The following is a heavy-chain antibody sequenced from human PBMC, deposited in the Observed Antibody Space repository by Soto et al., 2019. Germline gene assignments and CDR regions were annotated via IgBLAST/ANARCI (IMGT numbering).Heavy chain of an antibody. Sequence: ASVKVFCKASGYTFTSYAMHWVRQAPGQRLEWMGWINAGSGNTKYSQKFQGRVTITRDTSASTAYMELSSLRSEDTAVYYCAKSATVPAAIAYWGQGTLVTVSS. V-gene: IGHV1-3*01. CDR1: GYTFTSYA. CDR2: INAGSGNT. J-gene: IGHJ4*02. CDR3: AKSATVPAAIAY. D-gene: IGHD2-2*02.